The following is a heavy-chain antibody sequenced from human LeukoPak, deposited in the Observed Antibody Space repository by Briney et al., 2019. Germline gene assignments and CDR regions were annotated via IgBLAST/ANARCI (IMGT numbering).Heavy chain of an antibody. D-gene: IGHD2-15*01. CDR3: TRDNPFGGH. CDR2: VKQDGGEK. V-gene: IGHV3-7*03. J-gene: IGHJ4*02. Sequence: PGGSLRLSCAASGFTFSSYWMTWVRQAPGKGLEWVANVKQDGGEKYYVDFVKGRFTISRDNAKNSLHLQMNSLRAEDTAVYYCTRDNPFGGHWGQGTLVTVSS. CDR1: GFTFSSYW.